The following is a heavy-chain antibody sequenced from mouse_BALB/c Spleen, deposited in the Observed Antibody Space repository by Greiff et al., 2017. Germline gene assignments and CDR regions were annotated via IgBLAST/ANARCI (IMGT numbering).Heavy chain of an antibody. V-gene: IGHV5-12-1*01. J-gene: IGHJ4*01. CDR2: ISSGGGST. D-gene: IGHD2-3*01. CDR3: ARHGYYPYAMDY. CDR1: GFAFSSYD. Sequence: EVMLVESGGGLVKPGGSLKLSCAASGFAFSSYDMSWVRQTPEKRLEWVAYISSGGGSTYYPDTVKGRFTISRDNAKNTLYLQMSSLKSEDTAMYYCARHGYYPYAMDYWGQGTSVTVSS.